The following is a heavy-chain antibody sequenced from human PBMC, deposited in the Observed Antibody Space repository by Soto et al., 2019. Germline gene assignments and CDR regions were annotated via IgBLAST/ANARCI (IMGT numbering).Heavy chain of an antibody. V-gene: IGHV3-7*03. CDR1: GFTISSYW. CDR2: IDQVGSAK. D-gene: IGHD6-13*01. CDR3: ATGTELDY. J-gene: IGHJ4*02. Sequence: GGSLRLSCAASGFTISSYWMTWVRQAPGKGLEWVANIDQVGSAKYFEDSVKGRFTISRDNAKNSVYLQLNSLRVDDTAVYYCATGTELDYWGQGTLVTVSS.